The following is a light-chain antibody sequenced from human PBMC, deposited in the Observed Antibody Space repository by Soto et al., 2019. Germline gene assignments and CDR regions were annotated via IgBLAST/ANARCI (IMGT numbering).Light chain of an antibody. CDR3: HAYNSYSLHN. CDR2: DAS. CDR1: QRVSRR. Sequence: DIQMTQSPSTLSASVGDRITITCRASQRVSRRLAWFQQKPGKAPKLLIYDASSVESGVPSRFSGMGSGTEFTLTISSLQLDDCATYYCHAYNSYSLHNFGQDTKLEIK. J-gene: IGKJ2*01. V-gene: IGKV1-5*01.